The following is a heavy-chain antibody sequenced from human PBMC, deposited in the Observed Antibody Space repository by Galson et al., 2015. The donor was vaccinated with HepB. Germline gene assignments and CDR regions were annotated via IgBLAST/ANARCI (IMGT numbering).Heavy chain of an antibody. V-gene: IGHV3-23*01. J-gene: IGHJ6*02. CDR2: ISGSGRNT. Sequence: SLRLSCAASGFMFSTYGMNWVRQAPGKGLDWVSGISGSGRNTNYADSVKGRFTISRDNSKNTLYLQMDSLRAEDTAVYYCAKGGPCSSTSCYLYYSYGMDVWGQGTTVTVSS. D-gene: IGHD2-2*01. CDR1: GFMFSTYG. CDR3: AKGGPCSSTSCYLYYSYGMDV.